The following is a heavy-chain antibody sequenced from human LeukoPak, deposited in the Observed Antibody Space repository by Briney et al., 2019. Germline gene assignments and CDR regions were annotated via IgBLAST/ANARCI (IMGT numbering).Heavy chain of an antibody. D-gene: IGHD1-14*01. Sequence: GRSLRLSCAASGFTFSDYGMHWVRQAPGRGLEWVAVISNDGTYKDYADSVKGRFTVSRDSSMNTLYLQMNSLRTEDTAVYYCAKATRIFFADWGQGTLVTVSS. CDR3: AKATRIFFAD. CDR1: GFTFSDYG. V-gene: IGHV3-30*18. J-gene: IGHJ4*02. CDR2: ISNDGTYK.